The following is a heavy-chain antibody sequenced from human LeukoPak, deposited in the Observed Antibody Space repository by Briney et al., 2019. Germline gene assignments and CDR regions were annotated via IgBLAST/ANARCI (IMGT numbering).Heavy chain of an antibody. J-gene: IGHJ3*02. Sequence: SETLSLTCTVSGGSITNNNYYWDWIRQPPGKGLEWIGTIYYSGSTYYNPSLKSRVSMFVDTSKNQFSLSLSSVTAADTAVYYCARLPRPCGGDCYSNAFDIWGQGTMVSVS. CDR1: GGSITNNNYY. CDR3: ARLPRPCGGDCYSNAFDI. V-gene: IGHV4-39*01. D-gene: IGHD2-21*02. CDR2: IYYSGST.